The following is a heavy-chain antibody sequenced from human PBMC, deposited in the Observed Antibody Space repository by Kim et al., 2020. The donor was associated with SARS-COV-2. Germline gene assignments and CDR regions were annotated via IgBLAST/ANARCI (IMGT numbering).Heavy chain of an antibody. CDR3: ARDGVRRGFYYYDSSGYYRTQFGAFDI. V-gene: IGHV3-30-3*01. J-gene: IGHJ3*02. CDR2: ISYDGSNK. CDR1: GFTFSSYA. D-gene: IGHD3-22*01. Sequence: GGSLRLSCAASGFTFSSYAMHWVRQAPGKGLEWVAVISYDGSNKYYADSVKGRFTISRDNSKNTLYLQMNSLRAEDTAVYYCARDGVRRGFYYYDSSGYYRTQFGAFDIWGQGTMVTVSS.